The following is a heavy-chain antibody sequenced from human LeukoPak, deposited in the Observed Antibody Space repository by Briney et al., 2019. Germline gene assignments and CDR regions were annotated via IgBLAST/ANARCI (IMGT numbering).Heavy chain of an antibody. J-gene: IGHJ4*02. V-gene: IGHV3-48*03. D-gene: IGHD3/OR15-3a*01. CDR3: ARDVFDDFSLDY. CDR2: INGGSSII. Sequence: QTGGSLRLSCAASGFTFSSYEMHWVRQAPGRGLEWVSAINGGSSIIHYADSVKGRFTISRDNAKNSLYLQMNSLRAEDTAVYYCARDVFDDFSLDYWGQGTLVTVSS. CDR1: GFTFSSYE.